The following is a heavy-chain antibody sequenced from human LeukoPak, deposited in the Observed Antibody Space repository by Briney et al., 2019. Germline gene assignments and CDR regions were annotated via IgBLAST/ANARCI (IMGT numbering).Heavy chain of an antibody. D-gene: IGHD3-3*01. Sequence: GGCLRLSCAVSGFTFSSYWMSWVRQAPGKGLEWVANIKQDGSEKYYVDSVKGRFTISRDNAKNSLYLQMNTLRAQDTPVYYCARIYDFWRGYSRDYWGQGTLVTVSS. J-gene: IGHJ4*02. CDR1: GFTFSSYW. CDR2: IKQDGSEK. V-gene: IGHV3-7*01. CDR3: ARIYDFWRGYSRDY.